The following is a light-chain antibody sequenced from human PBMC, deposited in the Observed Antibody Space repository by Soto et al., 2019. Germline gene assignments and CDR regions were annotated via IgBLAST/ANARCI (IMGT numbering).Light chain of an antibody. V-gene: IGKV3-11*01. CDR2: EAS. CDR1: RNIGSS. J-gene: IGKJ5*01. CDR3: QQRNSWPIT. Sequence: EIVLTQSPAALSLSPGERATLSCRASRNIGSSLTWYQKKPGQPPRLLIYEASTRATGIPARFSGSGSGADFTLNIISLEPEDFAVYYCQQRNSWPITFGPGTRLDIK.